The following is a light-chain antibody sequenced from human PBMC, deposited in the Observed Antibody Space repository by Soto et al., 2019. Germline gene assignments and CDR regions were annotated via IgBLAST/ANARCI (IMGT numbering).Light chain of an antibody. J-gene: IGLJ3*02. Sequence: QSALTQPRSVSGSPGQSVTISCTGSSSDVGGYNYVSWYQHHPGKAPKLMISDVTKRPSGVPDRFSGSKSGNTASLTISGLQSEDEAIYYCAAWDDSLTGQGVFGGGTKVTVL. CDR3: AAWDDSLTGQGV. CDR1: SSDVGGYNY. V-gene: IGLV2-11*01. CDR2: DVT.